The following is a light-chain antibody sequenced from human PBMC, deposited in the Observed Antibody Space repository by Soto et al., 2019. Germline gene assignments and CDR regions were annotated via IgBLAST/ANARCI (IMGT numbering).Light chain of an antibody. V-gene: IGKV1-39*01. J-gene: IGKJ5*01. Sequence: TQSPPSLTASVGGRVNITCRASQTILRSLNWYQQKPGRAPKLLIHSASTLQSGVPSRFSGGGSGTDFTLSINRLQPEGFATYYCQQSYSHLITSGQRTRLEIK. CDR3: QQSYSHLIT. CDR1: QTILRS. CDR2: SAS.